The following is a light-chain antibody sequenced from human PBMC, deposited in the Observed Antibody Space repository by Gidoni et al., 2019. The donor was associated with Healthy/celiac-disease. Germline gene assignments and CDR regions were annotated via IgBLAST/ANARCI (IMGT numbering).Light chain of an antibody. CDR3: QQYGSSPLT. CDR2: GAS. CDR1: QSVSSSY. Sequence: EIVLTQSPGTLSLSPGERATLSCRASQSVSSSYLAWYQQKPGQAPRLLIYGASSRATGIPYRFSGGGSGTDFTLTVSRLEPEDFAVYYCQQYGSSPLTFXGXTKVEIK. J-gene: IGKJ4*01. V-gene: IGKV3-20*01.